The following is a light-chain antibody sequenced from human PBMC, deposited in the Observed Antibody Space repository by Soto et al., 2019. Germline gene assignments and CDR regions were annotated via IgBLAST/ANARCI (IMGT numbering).Light chain of an antibody. V-gene: IGKV3-20*01. CDR2: GAS. J-gene: IGKJ4*01. CDR1: QSISSSY. CDR3: QQYGSSPFT. Sequence: EIVLTQSPGTLSLSPGERATLSCRASQSISSSYLAWYQHKPGQAPRLLIYGASNRATGIPDRFSGSGSGTDFTLTISRLEPEDFAVYYCQQYGSSPFTFGRGTKVEIK.